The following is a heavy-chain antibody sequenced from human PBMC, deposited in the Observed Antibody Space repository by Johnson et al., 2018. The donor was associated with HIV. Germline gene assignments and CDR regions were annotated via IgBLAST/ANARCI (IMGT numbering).Heavy chain of an antibody. CDR3: AGWELLLDAFDF. J-gene: IGHJ3*01. Sequence: VQLVESGGGLVQPGGSLRLSCAASGFTFSSYWMSWVRQAPGQGLEWVANIKQDGSENNYVDSVKGRFTITRDNSKNSLYLQMNSLRAEDTAVYYCAGWELLLDAFDFGGQGTMVTVSS. CDR2: IKQDGSEN. D-gene: IGHD1-26*01. CDR1: GFTFSSYW. V-gene: IGHV3-7*05.